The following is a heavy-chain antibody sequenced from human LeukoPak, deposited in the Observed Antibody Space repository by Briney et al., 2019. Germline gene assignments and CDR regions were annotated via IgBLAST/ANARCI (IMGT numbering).Heavy chain of an antibody. V-gene: IGHV3-48*03. CDR1: GFTFSSYE. Sequence: GGSLRLSCAASGFTFSSYEMNWVRQAPGKGLEWVSYISSSGSTIYYADSVKGRFTISRDNAKNSLYLQMNSLRAEDTAVYYCARDLNVLRFLEWLTPYYYYYYYMDVWGKGTTVTVSS. CDR2: ISSSGSTI. J-gene: IGHJ6*03. CDR3: ARDLNVLRFLEWLTPYYYYYYYMDV. D-gene: IGHD3-3*01.